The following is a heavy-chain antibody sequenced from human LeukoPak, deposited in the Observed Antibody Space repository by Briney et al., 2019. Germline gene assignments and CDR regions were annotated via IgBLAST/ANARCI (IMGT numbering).Heavy chain of an antibody. V-gene: IGHV5-51*01. Sequence: GESLKISCKGSGYSFTSYWIGWVRQMPGKGLEWMGIIYPGDSDTGYSPSLQGQVTISVDTSIGTAYLQWSSLKASDTAIYYCARQNDFRLDYWGQGTLVTVSS. CDR1: GYSFTSYW. J-gene: IGHJ4*02. CDR2: IYPGDSDT. D-gene: IGHD3-3*01. CDR3: ARQNDFRLDY.